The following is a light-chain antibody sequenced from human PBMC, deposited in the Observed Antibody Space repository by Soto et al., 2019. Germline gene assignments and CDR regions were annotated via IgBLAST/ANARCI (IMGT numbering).Light chain of an antibody. CDR2: AAS. CDR3: QQSDSTPT. J-gene: IGKJ1*01. Sequence: DIQMTQSPSSLSASVGDRVTITCRASQSISSYLNWYQQKPGKDPKLLIYAASSLQSGVPSRFSGSGAGTEFTLSISSLQPEDCATYSCQQSDSTPTFGQGTKVEIK. CDR1: QSISSY. V-gene: IGKV1-39*01.